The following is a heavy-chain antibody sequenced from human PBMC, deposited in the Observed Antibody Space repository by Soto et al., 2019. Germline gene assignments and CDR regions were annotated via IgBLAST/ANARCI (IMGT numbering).Heavy chain of an antibody. D-gene: IGHD4-17*01. Sequence: LSLTCTVSGASISSSNYYWGWIRQPPGRGLEWIGTMYYSGRTYYNPSLKSRVTTSVDTSKNQFSLKLSAVTATDTAVYYCARHGNTVTTGYYYGMDVWGQGTTVT. CDR3: ARHGNTVTTGYYYGMDV. J-gene: IGHJ6*02. CDR2: MYYSGRT. V-gene: IGHV4-39*01. CDR1: GASISSSNYY.